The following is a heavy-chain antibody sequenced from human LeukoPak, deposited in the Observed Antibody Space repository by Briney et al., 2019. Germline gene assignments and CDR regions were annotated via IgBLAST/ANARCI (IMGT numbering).Heavy chain of an antibody. D-gene: IGHD6-13*01. Sequence: GRSLRLSCAASGFTFDDYAMHWVRQAPGKGLEWVSGISWNSGSIGYADSVKGRFTISRDNAKNSLYLQMNSLRAEDTTLYYCAKDEGFWQQLDYWGQGTLVTVSS. CDR2: ISWNSGSI. CDR1: GFTFDDYA. J-gene: IGHJ4*02. CDR3: AKDEGFWQQLDY. V-gene: IGHV3-9*01.